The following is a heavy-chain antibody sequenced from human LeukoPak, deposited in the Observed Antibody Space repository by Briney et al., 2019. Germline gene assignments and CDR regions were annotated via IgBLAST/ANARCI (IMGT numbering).Heavy chain of an antibody. CDR1: GLTFSTYA. CDR3: ARDRGCSGGSCYPVSPYYFDY. D-gene: IGHD2-15*01. Sequence: GGSLRLSCVASGLTFSTYAMSWVRQAPGKGLEWVSRISGSGDSTNYADSVKGRFTISRDNAKNSLYLQMNSLRAEDTAVYYCARDRGCSGGSCYPVSPYYFDYWGQGTLVTVSS. V-gene: IGHV3-23*01. CDR2: ISGSGDST. J-gene: IGHJ4*02.